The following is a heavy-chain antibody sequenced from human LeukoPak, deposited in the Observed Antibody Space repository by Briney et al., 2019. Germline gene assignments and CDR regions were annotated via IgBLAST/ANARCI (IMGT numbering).Heavy chain of an antibody. CDR2: ISSSSSYI. J-gene: IGHJ4*02. D-gene: IGHD3-10*01. V-gene: IGHV3-21*01. CDR3: ARRITMVRGVTPYYFDY. Sequence: GGSLRLSCAASGFTFDDYGMSWVRQAPGKGLEWVSSISSSSSYIYYADSVKGRFTISRDNAKNSLYLQMNSLRAEDTAVYYCARRITMVRGVTPYYFDYWGQGTLVTVSS. CDR1: GFTFDDYG.